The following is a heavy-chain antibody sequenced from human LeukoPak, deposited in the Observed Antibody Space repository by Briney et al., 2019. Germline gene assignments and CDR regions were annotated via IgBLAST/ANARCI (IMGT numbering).Heavy chain of an antibody. CDR2: VYSSGAT. D-gene: IGHD3-10*01. CDR1: APSVTTYS. Sequence: SETLSLTCTVSAPSVTTYSWSWLRQPAGKGLEWIGRVYSSGATKYNPSLKSRVTTTAATSKNQFSLKLPSVTAADTAVYYCASDHYGSGSYKAYFDYWGHGIQVTVSS. J-gene: IGHJ4*01. CDR3: ASDHYGSGSYKAYFDY. V-gene: IGHV4-4*07.